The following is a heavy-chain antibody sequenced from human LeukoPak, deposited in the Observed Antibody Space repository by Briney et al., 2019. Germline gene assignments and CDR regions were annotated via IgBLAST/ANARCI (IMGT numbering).Heavy chain of an antibody. CDR3: ARVGIASYYYGSGSYYSP. CDR1: GYTFTSYY. D-gene: IGHD3-10*01. Sequence: ASVKVSCKASGYTFTSYYMHWVRQAPGQGLEWMGIINPSGGSTSYAQKFQGRVTMTRDTSTSTVYMELSSLRSEDTAVYYCARVGIASYYYGSGSYYSPWGQGTLVTVSS. J-gene: IGHJ5*02. CDR2: INPSGGST. V-gene: IGHV1-46*01.